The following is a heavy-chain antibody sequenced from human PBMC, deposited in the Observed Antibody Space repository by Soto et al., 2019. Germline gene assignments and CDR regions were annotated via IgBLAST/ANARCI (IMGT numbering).Heavy chain of an antibody. J-gene: IGHJ5*02. CDR3: ARVPRGSASSVARWFDP. CDR1: GYTFTSYG. Sequence: QVQLVQSGAEVKKPGASVKVSCKASGYTFTSYGISWVRQAPGQRLEWMGWISAYNGNTNYAQKLQGRVTMTTDTSTSTAYMELRSLRADDTAVYYGARVPRGSASSVARWFDPWGQGTLVTVSS. D-gene: IGHD6-6*01. CDR2: ISAYNGNT. V-gene: IGHV1-18*01.